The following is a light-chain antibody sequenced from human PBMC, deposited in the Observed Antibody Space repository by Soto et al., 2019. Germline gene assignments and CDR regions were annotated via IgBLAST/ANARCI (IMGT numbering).Light chain of an antibody. J-gene: IGKJ5*01. CDR1: QTTSGKY. V-gene: IGKV3-20*01. CDR3: QHYGSSPPVT. Sequence: EIVLTQSLGTLSLTPGESATLSCRTSQTTSGKYLAWYQQRPGLAPRLLVYGASRRATGIPDRFRGSGSGTEFTLTISGLEPEDFAVYFCQHYGSSPPVTFGQGTRLEI. CDR2: GAS.